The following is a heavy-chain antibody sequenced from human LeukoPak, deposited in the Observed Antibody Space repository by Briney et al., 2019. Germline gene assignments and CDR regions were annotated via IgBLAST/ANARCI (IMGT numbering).Heavy chain of an antibody. CDR3: ARPGYSSGYFLEN. D-gene: IGHD5-18*01. CDR2: INHSGST. V-gene: IGHV4-34*01. CDR1: GGSFSGNY. Sequence: SETLSLTCAVYGGSFSGNYWSWIRQPPGKGLEWIGEINHSGSTNYNPSLKSRVTISVDTSKNQFSLKLSSVTAADTAVYYCARPGYSSGYFLENWGQGTLVTVSS. J-gene: IGHJ4*02.